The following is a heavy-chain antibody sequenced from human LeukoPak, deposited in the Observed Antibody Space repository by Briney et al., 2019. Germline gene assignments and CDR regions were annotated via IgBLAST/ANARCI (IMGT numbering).Heavy chain of an antibody. CDR3: AKRSGGRSAATNADYYYDMDV. CDR1: GFTFSSSA. Sequence: GGSLRLSCAASGFTFSSSAMSWVRQVPGKGLEWVSGITWNSRSIGYADSVKGRFTISRDNAKNSLYLQMNSLRAEDTALYYCAKRSGGRSAATNADYYYDMDVWGLGTTVTVSS. CDR2: ITWNSRSI. V-gene: IGHV3-9*01. D-gene: IGHD2-8*01. J-gene: IGHJ6*02.